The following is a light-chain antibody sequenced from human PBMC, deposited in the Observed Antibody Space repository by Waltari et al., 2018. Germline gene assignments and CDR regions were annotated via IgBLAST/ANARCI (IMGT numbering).Light chain of an antibody. V-gene: IGKV1-13*02. CDR2: DTS. Sequence: AIQLTQSPSSLSASVGDRVKITCRASQGIIRALAWYQQKPGTPPKILIYDTSILESGVPSRFSGSGSGTEFTLTISSLQPEDFATYFCQQFNSYPHLTFGQGTRLEIK. J-gene: IGKJ5*01. CDR3: QQFNSYPHLT. CDR1: QGIIRA.